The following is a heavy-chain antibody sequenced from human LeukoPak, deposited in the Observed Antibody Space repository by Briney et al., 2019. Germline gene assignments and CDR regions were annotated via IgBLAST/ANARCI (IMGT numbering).Heavy chain of an antibody. CDR3: AKDSSSRSLTRYYYYGMDV. Sequence: GGSLRLSCAASGFTFDEYAMHWVRQAPGKGLEGVSLISGDGGSTHYAESVKGRFTISRDNRKNSLHLQMNSLRTEDTALYYCAKDSSSRSLTRYYYYGMDVWGQGTTVTVSS. CDR2: ISGDGGST. D-gene: IGHD6-13*01. J-gene: IGHJ6*02. V-gene: IGHV3-43*02. CDR1: GFTFDEYA.